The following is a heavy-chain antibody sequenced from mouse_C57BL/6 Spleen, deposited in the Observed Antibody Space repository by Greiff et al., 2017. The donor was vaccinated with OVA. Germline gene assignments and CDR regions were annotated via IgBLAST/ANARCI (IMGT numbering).Heavy chain of an antibody. Sequence: QVQLQQPGAELVMPGASVKLSCKASGYTFTSYWMHWVKQRPGQGLEWIGEIDPSDSYTNYNQKFKGKSTLTVDKSSSTAYMQLSSLTSEDSAVYYCARGWLQRYFDVWGTGTTVTVSS. D-gene: IGHD2-3*01. J-gene: IGHJ1*03. CDR2: IDPSDSYT. CDR3: ARGWLQRYFDV. V-gene: IGHV1-69*01. CDR1: GYTFTSYW.